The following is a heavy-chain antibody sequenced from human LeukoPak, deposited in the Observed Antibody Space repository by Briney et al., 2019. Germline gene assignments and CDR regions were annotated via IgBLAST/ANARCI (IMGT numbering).Heavy chain of an antibody. CDR3: ARCKNYYDSSGYLYYFDY. J-gene: IGHJ4*02. CDR2: IKQDGSEK. CDR1: GFTFSSYW. Sequence: GGSLRLSCAASGFTFSSYWMSWVRQAPGKGLEWVANIKQDGSEKSYVDSVKGRFTISRDNAKNSLYLQMNSLRAEDTAVYYCARCKNYYDSSGYLYYFDYWGQGTLVTVSS. V-gene: IGHV3-7*01. D-gene: IGHD3-22*01.